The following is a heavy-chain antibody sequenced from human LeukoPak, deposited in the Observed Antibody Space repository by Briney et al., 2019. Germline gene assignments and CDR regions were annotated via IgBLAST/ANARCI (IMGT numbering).Heavy chain of an antibody. D-gene: IGHD3-10*01. Sequence: GRSLRLSCAASGFTFSSYGMHWVRQAPGKGLEWVAVISYDGSNKYYADPVKGRFTISRDNSKNTLYLQMNSLRAEDTAVYYCAKGSEFDPWGQGTLVTVSS. CDR1: GFTFSSYG. CDR3: AKGSEFDP. CDR2: ISYDGSNK. V-gene: IGHV3-30*18. J-gene: IGHJ5*02.